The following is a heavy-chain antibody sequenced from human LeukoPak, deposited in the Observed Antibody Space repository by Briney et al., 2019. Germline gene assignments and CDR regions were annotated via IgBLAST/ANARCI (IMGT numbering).Heavy chain of an antibody. J-gene: IGHJ4*02. Sequence: PSETLSLTCAVYGGSFSGYYWSWIRQPPGKGLEWIGEINHSGSTNYNPSLKSRVTISVDTSKNQFSLELSSVTAADTAVYYCARGGDIVVVQAASTYDYWGQGTLVTVSS. D-gene: IGHD2-2*01. CDR3: ARGGDIVVVQAASTYDY. CDR1: GGSFSGYY. CDR2: INHSGST. V-gene: IGHV4-34*01.